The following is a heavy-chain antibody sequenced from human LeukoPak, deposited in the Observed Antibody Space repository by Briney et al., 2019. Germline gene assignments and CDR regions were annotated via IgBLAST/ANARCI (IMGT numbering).Heavy chain of an antibody. D-gene: IGHD3-10*01. CDR3: ARGVGVRGVVSQPLEY. V-gene: IGHV3-23*01. CDR2: ISGSGGST. J-gene: IGHJ4*02. Sequence: PGGTLRLSCAASGFTFSSYGMSWVRQAPGKGLEWVSAISGSGGSTYYADSVKGRFTISRDNSKNTLYLHMNNLRADDTAVYYCARGVGVRGVVSQPLEYWAQGTLVIVSS. CDR1: GFTFSSYG.